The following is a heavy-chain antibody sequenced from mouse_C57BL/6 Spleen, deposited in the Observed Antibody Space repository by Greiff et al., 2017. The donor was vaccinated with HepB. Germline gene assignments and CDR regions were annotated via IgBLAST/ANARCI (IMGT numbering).Heavy chain of an antibody. Sequence: QVQLKQSGPELVKPGASVKISCKASGYAFSSSWMNWVKQRPGKGLEWIGRIYPGDGDTNYNGKFKGKATLTADKSSSTAYMQLSSLTSEDSAVYFCARLTTVGNFDYWGQGTTLTVSS. CDR1: GYAFSSSW. CDR2: IYPGDGDT. CDR3: ARLTTVGNFDY. D-gene: IGHD1-1*01. J-gene: IGHJ2*01. V-gene: IGHV1-82*01.